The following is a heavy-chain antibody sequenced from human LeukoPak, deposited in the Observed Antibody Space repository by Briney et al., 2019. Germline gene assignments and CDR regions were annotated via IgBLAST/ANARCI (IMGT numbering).Heavy chain of an antibody. J-gene: IGHJ6*04. D-gene: IGHD3-10*01. V-gene: IGHV4-38-2*02. CDR1: GYSISSGYY. CDR2: IYHSGST. Sequence: SETLSLTCAVSGYSISSGYYWGWIRQPPGKGLEWIGSIYHSGSTYYNPSLKSRVTISVDTSKNQFSLKLSSVTAADAAVCYCARDRSYSGSYGMDVWGKGTTVTVSS. CDR3: ARDRSYSGSYGMDV.